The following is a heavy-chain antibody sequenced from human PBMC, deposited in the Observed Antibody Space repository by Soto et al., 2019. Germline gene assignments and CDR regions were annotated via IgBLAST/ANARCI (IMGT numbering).Heavy chain of an antibody. J-gene: IGHJ4*02. D-gene: IGHD5-12*01. CDR1: GGTFSSYA. V-gene: IGHV1-69*12. CDR3: VRVGGNRGYPDH. CDR2: IVPIVGTT. Sequence: QVQLVQSGAEVRQPASSVKVSCKTSGGTFSSYAISWVRQAPGQGLEWMGGIVPIVGTTTYAQKFQGRVTITADEATSTAYMQLSRMRSDDAAVYYRVRVGGNRGYPDHWGQGTLVTVSA.